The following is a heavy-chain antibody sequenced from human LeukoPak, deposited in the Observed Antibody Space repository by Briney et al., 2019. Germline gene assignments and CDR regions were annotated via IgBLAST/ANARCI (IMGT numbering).Heavy chain of an antibody. V-gene: IGHV1-46*01. J-gene: IGHJ4*02. Sequence: ASVKFSCKASGYTFTSYYMQWVRQAPGQGLEWMGIINPSGGSTSYAQKFQGRVTMTRDTSTSTVYMELSSLRSEDTAVYYCARAETYDYVWGSYDYWGQGTLVTVSS. CDR3: ARAETYDYVWGSYDY. CDR1: GYTFTSYY. D-gene: IGHD3-16*01. CDR2: INPSGGST.